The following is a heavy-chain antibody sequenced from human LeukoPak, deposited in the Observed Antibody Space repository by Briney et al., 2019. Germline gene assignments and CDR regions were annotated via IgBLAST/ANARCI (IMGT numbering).Heavy chain of an antibody. J-gene: IGHJ3*02. CDR3: AKSVAPYCSGGSCFDAFDI. V-gene: IGHV3-23*01. CDR2: ISHSGAST. D-gene: IGHD2-15*01. Sequence: GGSLRLSCAASGFTFSSYAMNWVRQAPGKGLEWVSAISHSGASTYYADSVKGRFTISRDNSKNTLYLQMNSLRAEDTAVYYCAKSVAPYCSGGSCFDAFDIWGQGKMVTVSS. CDR1: GFTFSSYA.